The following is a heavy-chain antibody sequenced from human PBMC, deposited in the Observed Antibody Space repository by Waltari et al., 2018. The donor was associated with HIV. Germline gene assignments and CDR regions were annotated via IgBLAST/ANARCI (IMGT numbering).Heavy chain of an antibody. CDR2: ISGSWGST. Sequence: EVQLLESGGGLVQPGGCLRLSCAASGFTFGTEAMGWVRQAPGKGLEWFSSISGSWGSTYDADSGKGRFTVSRDNSKDTLCLQMNSLRAEDTARYYCAKEGIIVITDAFDIWGQGTMVIVSS. V-gene: IGHV3-23*01. CDR1: GFTFGTEA. D-gene: IGHD3-22*01. J-gene: IGHJ3*02. CDR3: AKEGIIVITDAFDI.